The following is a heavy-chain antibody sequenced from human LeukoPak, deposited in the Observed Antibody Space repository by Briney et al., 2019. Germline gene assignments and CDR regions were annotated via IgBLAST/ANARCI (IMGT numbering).Heavy chain of an antibody. V-gene: IGHV1-3*01. J-gene: IGHJ6*02. CDR3: ARFPGYYDSSGYYDYYYYYGMDV. Sequence: ASVKVSCKASGYTFTSYAMHWVRQAPGQRLEWMGWINAGNGNTKYSQKFQGRVTITRDTSANTAYMELSSLRSEDTAVYYCARFPGYYDSSGYYDYYYYYGMDVWGQGTTVTVSS. D-gene: IGHD3-22*01. CDR1: GYTFTSYA. CDR2: INAGNGNT.